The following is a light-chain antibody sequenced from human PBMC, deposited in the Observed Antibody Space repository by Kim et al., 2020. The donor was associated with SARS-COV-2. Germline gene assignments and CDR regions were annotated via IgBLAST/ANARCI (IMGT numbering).Light chain of an antibody. Sequence: VALRQTVRITCQGDSLRTYYAAWYQQRPGQAPTLVIYGENFRPSGIPDRFSVSRLGNTASLAITGAQAEDEADYYCNSRDTNGNHVFGTGTKVTVL. V-gene: IGLV3-19*01. CDR3: NSRDTNGNHV. CDR2: GEN. J-gene: IGLJ1*01. CDR1: SLRTYY.